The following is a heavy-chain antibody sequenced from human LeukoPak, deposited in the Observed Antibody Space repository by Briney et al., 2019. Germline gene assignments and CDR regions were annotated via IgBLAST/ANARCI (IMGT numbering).Heavy chain of an antibody. V-gene: IGHV4-59*08. CDR2: IYYSGST. CDR3: ASYSSSWYYFDY. CDR1: GGSISSYY. D-gene: IGHD6-13*01. Sequence: SETLSLTCTVSGGSISSYYWSWIRQPPGKGLEWIGYIYYSGSTNYNPSLKSRVTISVDTSKNQFSLKLSSVTAADTAVYYCASYSSSWYYFDYWGQGTLVTVSS. J-gene: IGHJ4*02.